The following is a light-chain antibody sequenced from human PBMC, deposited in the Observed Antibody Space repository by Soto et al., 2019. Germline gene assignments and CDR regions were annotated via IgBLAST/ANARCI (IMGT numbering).Light chain of an antibody. CDR1: SSNIGSNY. CDR2: RNN. V-gene: IGLV1-47*01. CDR3: AAWDDSFVV. J-gene: IGLJ2*01. Sequence: QSVLTQPPSASGTPGQRVTISCSGSSSNIGSNYVYWYQQLPGTAPKLLIYRNNQRPSGVPDRFSGSKSGTSASLAISGLRAEDEADYYCAAWDDSFVVFGGGNKLTVL.